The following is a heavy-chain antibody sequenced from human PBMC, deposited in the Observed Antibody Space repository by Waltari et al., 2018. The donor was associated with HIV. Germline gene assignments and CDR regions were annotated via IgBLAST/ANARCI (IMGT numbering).Heavy chain of an antibody. J-gene: IGHJ4*02. V-gene: IGHV3-21*01. Sequence: EEQLVESGGGLVKPGGSLRLSCEATGLTLSSFSMHWVRLAPGKGLEWVSSISSGGLYIHYADSVKGRFTISRHNANNSLFLQMNSLRAEDTAVYYCATGGWSFYDVWGRGTLVIVSS. CDR1: GLTLSSFS. CDR2: ISSGGLYI. CDR3: ATGGWSFYDV. D-gene: IGHD6-19*01.